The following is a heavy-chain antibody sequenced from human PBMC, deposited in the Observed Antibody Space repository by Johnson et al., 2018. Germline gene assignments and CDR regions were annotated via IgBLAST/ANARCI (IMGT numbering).Heavy chain of an antibody. CDR3: AKGEGYSILLRELRH. CDR1: GFTFSSNW. D-gene: IGHD1-26*01. Sequence: VQLVQSGGGLVQPGGSLRLSCATSGFTFSSNWMSWVRQAPGKGLEWVANIKQDGSDQNYVDSVRGRFTISRDNAKNSLYLQMNSLRAEDTALYYCAKGEGYSILLRELRHWGQGTLVTVSS. CDR2: IKQDGSDQ. V-gene: IGHV3-7*03. J-gene: IGHJ1*01.